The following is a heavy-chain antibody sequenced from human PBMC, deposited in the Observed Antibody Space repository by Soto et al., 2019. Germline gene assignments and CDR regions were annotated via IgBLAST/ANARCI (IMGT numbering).Heavy chain of an antibody. CDR1: GFTFSDYY. CDR2: ISSGGFIT. V-gene: IGHV3-11*01. CDR3: ATGVVPATKWGYYSYGLDV. D-gene: IGHD2-2*01. J-gene: IGHJ6*02. Sequence: PGGSRRLSCAASGFTFSDYYMSWIRQAPGKGLEWVSYISSGGFITYYADSVKGRFTTSWDKAKNSLYLQMNTLSANDTAVYYCATGVVPATKWGYYSYGLDVWGQGTTVTVSS.